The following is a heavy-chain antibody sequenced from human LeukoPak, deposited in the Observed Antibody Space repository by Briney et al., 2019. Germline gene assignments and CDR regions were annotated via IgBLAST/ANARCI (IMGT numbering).Heavy chain of an antibody. J-gene: IGHJ6*04. Sequence: ASVKVSCKVSGYTLTESSMHWVRQAPGKGLEWMGGFDPEDGETIYAQKFQGRVTMTEDTSTDTAYMELSSLRSEDTAVYYCATDLPTSYDFWGGAGGVWGKGTTVTVSS. CDR2: FDPEDGET. CDR1: GYTLTESS. CDR3: ATDLPTSYDFWGGAGGV. V-gene: IGHV1-24*01. D-gene: IGHD3-3*01.